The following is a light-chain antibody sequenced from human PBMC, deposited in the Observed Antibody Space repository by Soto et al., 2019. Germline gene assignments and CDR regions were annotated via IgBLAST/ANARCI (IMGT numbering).Light chain of an antibody. CDR2: DAS. CDR1: QSLTSSY. Sequence: IVLTQSPGTLSLSPGERVTLSCRASQSLTSSYVAWYQQKSGQAPTLLIYDASSRAAGIPDRFSGSGSGTDFTLTISRLEPEDFALYYGQQYFTSPWTFGQGTNVEIK. J-gene: IGKJ1*01. V-gene: IGKV3-20*01. CDR3: QQYFTSPWT.